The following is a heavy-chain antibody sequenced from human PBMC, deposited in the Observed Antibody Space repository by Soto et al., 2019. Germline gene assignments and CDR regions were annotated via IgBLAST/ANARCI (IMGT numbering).Heavy chain of an antibody. D-gene: IGHD3-10*01. Sequence: QVQLQESGPGLVKPSQTLSLTCTVSGGSISSGGYYWSWIRQHPGKGLEWIGYIYYSGSTYYNPSLKSRVTISVDTSKNQFSLKLSSVTAADTAVCYCARQPFEVVRGAGEFDYWGQGTLVTVSS. V-gene: IGHV4-31*03. CDR3: ARQPFEVVRGAGEFDY. CDR1: GGSISSGGYY. J-gene: IGHJ4*02. CDR2: IYYSGST.